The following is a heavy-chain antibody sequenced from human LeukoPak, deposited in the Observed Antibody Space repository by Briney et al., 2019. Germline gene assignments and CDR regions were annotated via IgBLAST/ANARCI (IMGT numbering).Heavy chain of an antibody. D-gene: IGHD3-10*01. CDR1: GYSISSGYY. Sequence: KASETLSLTCTVSGYSISSGYYWGWIRQPPGKGLEWIGSIYHSGSTYYNPSLKSRVTISVDTSKNQFSLKLSSVTAADTAVYYCARGGITMVRGVYHYWGQGTLVTVSS. J-gene: IGHJ4*02. CDR3: ARGGITMVRGVYHY. V-gene: IGHV4-38-2*02. CDR2: IYHSGST.